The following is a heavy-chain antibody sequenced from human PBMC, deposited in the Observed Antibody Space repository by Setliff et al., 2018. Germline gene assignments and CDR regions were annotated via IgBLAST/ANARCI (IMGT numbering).Heavy chain of an antibody. Sequence: LSLTCSVSGGSLSGSHYYWVWMRQPPGKRLEWIGSTYYNGTAYYNPSLQSRVAISVDTSKNYFSLDVSSVTAADTAVYYCVRESRSTWYRRDFWGQGTLVTVSS. CDR3: VRESRSTWYRRDF. V-gene: IGHV4-39*02. CDR1: GGSLSGSHYY. D-gene: IGHD6-13*01. J-gene: IGHJ4*02. CDR2: TYYNGTA.